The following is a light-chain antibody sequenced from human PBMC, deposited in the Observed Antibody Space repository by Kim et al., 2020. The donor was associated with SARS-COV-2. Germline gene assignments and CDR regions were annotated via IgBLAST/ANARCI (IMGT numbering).Light chain of an antibody. CDR2: EVT. CDR1: SSDFGRSEY. Sequence: QSALTQPPPASGSPGQSVIISCSGTSSDFGRSEYVSWYQQHPGKAPRLLIYEVTKRPSGVPDRFSGSKSGLTASLTVSGLQTEDEADYYCSTDAGDNNFVFGTGTKVTVL. J-gene: IGLJ1*01. V-gene: IGLV2-8*01. CDR3: STDAGDNNFV.